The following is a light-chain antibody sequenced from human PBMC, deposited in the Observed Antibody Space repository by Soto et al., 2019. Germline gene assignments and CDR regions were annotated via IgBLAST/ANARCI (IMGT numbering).Light chain of an antibody. CDR2: GVS. V-gene: IGKV3-20*01. CDR3: QQYGSSPRT. CDR1: QSVSSSF. J-gene: IGKJ2*01. Sequence: EIVLTQSPGTLSLSPGERATLSCRASQSVSSSFLAWYQQKPGQAPRLLIYGVSSRATGIPDRFSGSGSGTDFTLTSSRLEPEDFAVYYCQQYGSSPRTFGQGTKLEIK.